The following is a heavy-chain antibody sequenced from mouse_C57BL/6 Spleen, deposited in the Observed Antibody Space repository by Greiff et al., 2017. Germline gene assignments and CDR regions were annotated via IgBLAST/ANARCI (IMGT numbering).Heavy chain of an antibody. CDR3: ARDGDDYVDY. D-gene: IGHD2-3*01. CDR1: GNTFTSYW. J-gene: IGHJ2*01. CDR2: IHTNSGST. V-gene: IGHV1-64*01. Sequence: QVQLQQPGAELVKPGASVKLSCKASGNTFTSYWMHWVKQRPGQGLEWIGMIHTNSGSTNYNEKFKSKATLTVDKSSSTAYMQLSSLTSEDSAVYYFARDGDDYVDYWGQGTTLTVSS.